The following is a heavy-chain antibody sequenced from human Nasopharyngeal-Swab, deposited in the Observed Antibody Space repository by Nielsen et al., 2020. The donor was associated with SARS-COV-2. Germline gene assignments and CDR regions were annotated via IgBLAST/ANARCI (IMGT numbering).Heavy chain of an antibody. CDR3: ARGGLYSDYEDYYCDF. CDR2: ITVSGDAT. CDR1: GFTFNSYV. V-gene: IGHV3-23*01. J-gene: IGHJ4*02. Sequence: GGSLRLSCAASGFTFNSYVMIWVRQAPGEGLEWVSYITVSGDATNYAESVKGRFTISRDNSKNTFYLQMNNLRVEDTAVYYCARGGLYSDYEDYYCDFWGQGTLVSVSS. D-gene: IGHD5-12*01.